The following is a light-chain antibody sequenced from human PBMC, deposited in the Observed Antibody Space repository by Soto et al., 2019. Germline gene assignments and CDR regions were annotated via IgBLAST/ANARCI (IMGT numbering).Light chain of an antibody. CDR1: QSVGTY. CDR3: QQRSNWPLT. Sequence: EIVLTQSPATLSLSPGERATLSCRASQSVGTYLAWYQQKPGQAPRLPIYDASNRATGIPARFSGSGSGTDFPLTISSLEPEDFAVYYCQQRSNWPLTFGQGTRLEIK. CDR2: DAS. V-gene: IGKV3-11*01. J-gene: IGKJ5*01.